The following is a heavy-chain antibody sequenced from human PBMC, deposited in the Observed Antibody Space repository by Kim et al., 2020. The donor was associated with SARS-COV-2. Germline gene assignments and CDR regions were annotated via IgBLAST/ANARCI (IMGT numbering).Heavy chain of an antibody. CDR3: AREPVAGSSSARFDY. V-gene: IGHV1-3*01. D-gene: IGHD6-19*01. J-gene: IGHJ4*02. Sequence: QKLPGRVTITRDTSASTAYMALSSMRCADTAVYYCAREPVAGSSSARFDYWGQGTLVTVSS.